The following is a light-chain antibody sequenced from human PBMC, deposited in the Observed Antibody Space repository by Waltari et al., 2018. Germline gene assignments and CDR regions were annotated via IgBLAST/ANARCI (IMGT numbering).Light chain of an antibody. CDR2: FSSDLDK. V-gene: IGLV5-45*03. CDR1: SGIIVPDRK. CDR3: MIWHSSASV. Sequence: QAVLTQPSSLSASPGASVRLTSPLHSGIIVPDRKIYWYQQKPGKPPQYPLRFSSDLDKQQDSGLPSRFSGSKDASANAGILLISGLQSEDEADYYCMIWHSSASVFGGGTTLTVL. J-gene: IGLJ2*01.